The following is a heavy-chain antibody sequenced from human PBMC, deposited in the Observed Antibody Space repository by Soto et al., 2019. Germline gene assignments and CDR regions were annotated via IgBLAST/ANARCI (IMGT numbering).Heavy chain of an antibody. D-gene: IGHD2-15*01. CDR2: ILPDETG. CDR3: AKDRLPTSGQRFYFDS. J-gene: IGHJ4*02. V-gene: IGHV3-23*01. Sequence: DVNLLQSGGGSAQPGGSLRLSCATSGFTFSTYAMTWVRQVPGRGLQWVSTILPDETGFYTVSVKGRFTISRDNYRGIVYLQMNDLWVEDAAIYYCAKDRLPTSGQRFYFDSWGQVSLVTVSS. CDR1: GFTFSTYA.